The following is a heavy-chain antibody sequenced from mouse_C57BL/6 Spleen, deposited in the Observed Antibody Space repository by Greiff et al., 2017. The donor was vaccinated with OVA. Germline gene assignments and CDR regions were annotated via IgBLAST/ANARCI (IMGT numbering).Heavy chain of an antibody. CDR2: IYPGSGST. V-gene: IGHV1-55*01. CDR3: ARDYDYFYYAMDY. D-gene: IGHD2-4*01. Sequence: VQLQQPGAELVKPGASVTMSCKASGYTFTSYWITWVKQRPGQGLEWIGDIYPGSGSTNYNEKFKSKATLTVDTSSSTAYMQLSSLTSEDSAVYYCARDYDYFYYAMDYWGQGTSVTVSS. CDR1: GYTFTSYW. J-gene: IGHJ4*01.